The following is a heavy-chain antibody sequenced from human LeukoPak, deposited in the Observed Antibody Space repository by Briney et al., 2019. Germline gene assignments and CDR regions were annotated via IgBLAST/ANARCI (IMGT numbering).Heavy chain of an antibody. CDR2: IWYDGSNK. Sequence: PGRSLRLSCAASGFTFRSYGMHWVRQAPGKGLEWVAVIWYDGSNKYYVDSVKGRFTISRDNFKNTLYLQMNSLRAEDTAVYYCAKGPGYSTIDYWGQGTLVTVSS. J-gene: IGHJ4*02. CDR3: AKGPGYSTIDY. CDR1: GFTFRSYG. D-gene: IGHD2-21*01. V-gene: IGHV3-33*06.